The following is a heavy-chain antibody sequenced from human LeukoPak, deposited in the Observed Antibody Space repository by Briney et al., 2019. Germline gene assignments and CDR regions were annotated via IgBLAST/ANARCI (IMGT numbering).Heavy chain of an antibody. Sequence: PGGSLRLSCAASGFTFSSYGMSWVRQAPGKGLEWVSGIRHSDGSTYYADAVKGRFTISSDKSKNTLFLQMNSLRAEDTALYYCAKGLETESRLDSWGQGTLVTVSS. CDR2: IRHSDGST. CDR3: AKGLETESRLDS. J-gene: IGHJ4*02. D-gene: IGHD1-1*01. CDR1: GFTFSSYG. V-gene: IGHV3-23*01.